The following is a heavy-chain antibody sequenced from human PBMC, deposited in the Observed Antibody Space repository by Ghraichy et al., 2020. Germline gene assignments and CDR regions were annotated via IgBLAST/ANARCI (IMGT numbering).Heavy chain of an antibody. CDR1: GFTFSSYA. Sequence: GGSLRLSCAASGFTFSSYAMSWVRQAPGKGLEWVSAISGSGGSTYYADSVKGRFTISRDNSKNTLYLQMNSLRAEDTAVYYCAKEPAISSGGGFYGMDVWGQGTTVTVSS. V-gene: IGHV3-23*01. CDR2: ISGSGGST. D-gene: IGHD6-19*01. CDR3: AKEPAISSGGGFYGMDV. J-gene: IGHJ6*02.